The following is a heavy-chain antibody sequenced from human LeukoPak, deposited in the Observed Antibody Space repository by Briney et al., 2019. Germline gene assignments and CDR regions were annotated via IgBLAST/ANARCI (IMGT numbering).Heavy chain of an antibody. D-gene: IGHD3-9*01. CDR1: GYTFTSYD. V-gene: IGHV1-2*02. CDR3: ARGSGYYSSKFDY. Sequence: ASVKVSCKASGYTFTSYDINWVRQATGQGLEWMGWINPNSGGTNYAQKFQGRVTMTRDTSISTAYMELSRLRSDDTAVYYCARGSGYYSSKFDYWGQGTLVTVSS. CDR2: INPNSGGT. J-gene: IGHJ4*02.